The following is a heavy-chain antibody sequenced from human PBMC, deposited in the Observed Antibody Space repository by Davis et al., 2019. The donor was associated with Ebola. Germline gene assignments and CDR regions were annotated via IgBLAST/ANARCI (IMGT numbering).Heavy chain of an antibody. Sequence: PSETLSLTCTVSGGSISSGDYYWSWIRQPPGKGLEWIGYIYYSGSTYYNPSLKSRVTISVDTSKNQFSLKLSSVTAADTAVYYCARGDHCSSTSCYTGHWFDPWGQGTLVTVSS. CDR3: ARGDHCSSTSCYTGHWFDP. V-gene: IGHV4-30-4*01. CDR1: GGSISSGDYY. J-gene: IGHJ5*02. CDR2: IYYSGST. D-gene: IGHD2-2*02.